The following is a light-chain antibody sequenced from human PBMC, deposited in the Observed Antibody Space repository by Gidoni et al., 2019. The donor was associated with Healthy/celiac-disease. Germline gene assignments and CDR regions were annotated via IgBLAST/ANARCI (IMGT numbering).Light chain of an antibody. CDR2: RDS. V-gene: IGLV3-9*01. Sequence: SYELTQPLSVSVALGQTARITCGGNNIGSKNVHWYQQKPGQAPVLVIYRDSNRPSGIPERFSGSNSGNTATLTISRAQAVDEADYYCQVWDSSTRVFGGGTKLTVL. CDR3: QVWDSSTRV. J-gene: IGLJ3*02. CDR1: NIGSKN.